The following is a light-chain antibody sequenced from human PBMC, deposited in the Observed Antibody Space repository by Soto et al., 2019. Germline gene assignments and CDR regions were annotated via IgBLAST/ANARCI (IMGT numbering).Light chain of an antibody. CDR1: SSDVGGYEY. CDR2: DVT. CDR3: ASITRSSTSV. Sequence: QSALSQPVSVSGSPGQSITISCTGTSSDVGGYEYVSWYQHQPDKAPKLIIYDVTNRPSGVSTRFSGSKSGNTASLTISGIQTEDEADYYCASITRSSTSVFGTGTKVTVL. J-gene: IGLJ1*01. V-gene: IGLV2-14*01.